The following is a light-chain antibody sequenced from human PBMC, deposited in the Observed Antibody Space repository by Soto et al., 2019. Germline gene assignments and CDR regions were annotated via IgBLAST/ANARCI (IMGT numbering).Light chain of an antibody. CDR2: DAS. CDR3: QQYNSWPPT. Sequence: TQSPGTLSVSPGERATLFCRASQSVRSSLAWYQQKPGQAPRLFIYDASTRATGIPARFTGSGSGTEFTLAISSLQSEDFAVYYCQQYNSWPPTFGGGTKVDIK. J-gene: IGKJ4*01. CDR1: QSVRSS. V-gene: IGKV3-15*01.